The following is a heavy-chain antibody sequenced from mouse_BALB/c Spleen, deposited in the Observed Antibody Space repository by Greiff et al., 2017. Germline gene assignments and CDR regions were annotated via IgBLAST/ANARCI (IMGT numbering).Heavy chain of an antibody. CDR3: ARHEDEHYRYGWYFDV. CDR1: GYTFTEYI. J-gene: IGHJ1*01. Sequence: QVQLQQSGAGLVKPGASVKLSCKASGYTFTEYIIHWVKQRSGQGLEWIGWFYPGSGSIKYNEKFKDKATLTADKSSSTVYMELSRLTSEDSAVYFCARHEDEHYRYGWYFDVWGAGTTVTVSS. D-gene: IGHD2-14*01. V-gene: IGHV1-62-2*01. CDR2: FYPGSGSI.